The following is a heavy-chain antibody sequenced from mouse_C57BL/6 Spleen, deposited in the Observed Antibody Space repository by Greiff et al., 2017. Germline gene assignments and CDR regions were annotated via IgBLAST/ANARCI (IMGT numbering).Heavy chain of an antibody. V-gene: IGHV1-69*01. CDR1: GYTFTSYW. Sequence: QVQLQQPGAELVMPGASVKLSCKASGYTFTSYWMHWVKQRPGQGLEWIGEIDPSDSYTNYNQKFKGKSTLTVDKSSSTAYMQLSSLTSEDSAVYYCARRGQLRPHYYAMDYWGQGTSVTVSS. CDR3: ARRGQLRPHYYAMDY. J-gene: IGHJ4*01. CDR2: IDPSDSYT. D-gene: IGHD3-2*02.